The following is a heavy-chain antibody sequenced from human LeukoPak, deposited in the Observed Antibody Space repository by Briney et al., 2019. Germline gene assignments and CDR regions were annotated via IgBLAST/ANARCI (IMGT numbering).Heavy chain of an antibody. Sequence: GGSLRLSCAASGFTFSSYSMNWVRQAPGKGLEWVSSISSSSSYIYYADSVKGRFTISRDNAKNSLYLQMNSLRPEDTAVYYCSRAPPRRYDLWGQGTLVTVSS. J-gene: IGHJ5*02. V-gene: IGHV3-21*01. CDR1: GFTFSSYS. CDR3: SRAPPRRYDL. CDR2: ISSSSSYI.